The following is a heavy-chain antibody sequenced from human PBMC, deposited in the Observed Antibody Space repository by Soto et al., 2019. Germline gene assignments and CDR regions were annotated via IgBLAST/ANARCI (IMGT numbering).Heavy chain of an antibody. Sequence: PGGSLRLSCAASGFTFSSYAMHWVRQAPGKGLEWVAVISYDGSNKYYADSVKGRFTISRDNSKNTLYLQMNSLRAEDTAVYYCARDHRVWFGDDYYYYGMDVWGQGTTVTVSS. CDR2: ISYDGSNK. V-gene: IGHV3-30-3*01. J-gene: IGHJ6*02. CDR1: GFTFSSYA. CDR3: ARDHRVWFGDDYYYYGMDV. D-gene: IGHD3-10*01.